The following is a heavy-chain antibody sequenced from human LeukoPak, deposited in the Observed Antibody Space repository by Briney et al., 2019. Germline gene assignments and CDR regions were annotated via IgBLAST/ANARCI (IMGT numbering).Heavy chain of an antibody. Sequence: GGSLRLSCAASGFTISTYALSWVRQTPGKGLEWVSTITGSSDSSYYADSVKGRFTISRDNSKNTLYLQMNSLRAEDTAMYYCARDSGSYRRYFDYWGQGTLVTVSS. CDR1: GFTISTYA. CDR2: ITGSSDSS. CDR3: ARDSGSYRRYFDY. V-gene: IGHV3-23*01. J-gene: IGHJ4*02. D-gene: IGHD1-26*01.